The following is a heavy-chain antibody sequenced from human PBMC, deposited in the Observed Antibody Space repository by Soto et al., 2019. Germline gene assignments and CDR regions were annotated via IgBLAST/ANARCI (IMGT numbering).Heavy chain of an antibody. CDR1: GFTFNNYA. J-gene: IGHJ5*02. Sequence: EVQLLESGGGLVQPGESLRLSCAASGFTFNNYAMTWVRQAPGKGLEWLSGISGSGGSTYYANSVKGRFIISRDNSKNTLYLQMNSLRVEDTATYYCAKSPTTTSPRVESWGQGTLVTVFS. CDR3: AKSPTTTSPRVES. D-gene: IGHD4-4*01. CDR2: ISGSGGST. V-gene: IGHV3-23*01.